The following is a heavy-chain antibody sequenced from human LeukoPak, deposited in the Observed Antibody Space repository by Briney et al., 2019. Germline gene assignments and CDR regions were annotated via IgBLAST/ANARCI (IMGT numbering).Heavy chain of an antibody. CDR2: ISWNSGSI. J-gene: IGHJ4*02. D-gene: IGHD5-24*01. Sequence: GSSLRLSCAASGFTFDDYAMHWVRQAPGEGLEWVSGISWNSGSIGYADSVKGRFTISRDNAKNSLYLQMNSLRAEDTALYYCAKDTGDGYNLAPFDYWGQGTLVTVSS. V-gene: IGHV3-9*01. CDR3: AKDTGDGYNLAPFDY. CDR1: GFTFDDYA.